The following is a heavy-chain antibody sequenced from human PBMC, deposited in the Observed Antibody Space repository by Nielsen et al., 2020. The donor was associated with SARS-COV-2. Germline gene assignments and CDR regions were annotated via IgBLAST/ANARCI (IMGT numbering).Heavy chain of an antibody. CDR1: GFTFSSYG. J-gene: IGHJ6*02. Sequence: GESLKISCAASGFTFSSYGMHWVRQAPGKGLEWVAVISYDGSNKYYADSVKGRFTISRDNSKNTLYLQMNSLRAEDTAVYYCARGPVSMSDYGMDVWGQGTTVTVSS. V-gene: IGHV3-30*03. CDR2: ISYDGSNK. D-gene: IGHD5/OR15-5a*01. CDR3: ARGPVSMSDYGMDV.